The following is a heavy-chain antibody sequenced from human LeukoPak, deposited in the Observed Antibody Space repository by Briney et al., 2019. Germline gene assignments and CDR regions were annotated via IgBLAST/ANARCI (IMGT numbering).Heavy chain of an antibody. V-gene: IGHV1-69*05. CDR2: IIPIFGTA. CDR3: ARAGEILTGSTFLWFDP. Sequence: SSVKVSCKASGGTFSSYAIGWVRQAPGQGLEWMGRIIPIFGTANYAQKFQGRVTITTDESTSTAYMELSSLRSEDTAVYYCARAGEILTGSTFLWFDPWGQGTLVTVSS. D-gene: IGHD3-9*01. CDR1: GGTFSSYA. J-gene: IGHJ5*02.